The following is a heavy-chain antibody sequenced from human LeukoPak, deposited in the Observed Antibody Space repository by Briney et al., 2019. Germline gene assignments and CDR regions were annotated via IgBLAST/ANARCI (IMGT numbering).Heavy chain of an antibody. CDR3: ASSDSSSWHYFDY. J-gene: IGHJ4*02. Sequence: PSETLSLTCTVSAGSISSYYWSWIRQPPGKGLEWIGYIYYSGSTNYNPSLKSRVTISVDTSKNQFSLKLGSVTAADTAVYYCASSDSSSWHYFDYWRQGTLVTVSS. CDR1: AGSISSYY. D-gene: IGHD6-13*01. CDR2: IYYSGST. V-gene: IGHV4-59*01.